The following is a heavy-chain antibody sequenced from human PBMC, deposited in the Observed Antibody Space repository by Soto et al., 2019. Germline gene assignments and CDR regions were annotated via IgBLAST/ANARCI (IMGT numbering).Heavy chain of an antibody. J-gene: IGHJ6*03. Sequence: ASVKVSCKASGYTFTGYYMHWVRQAPGQGLEWMGWINPNSGGTNYAQKFQGWVTMTRDTSISTAYMELSRLRSDDTAVYYCASAMFGGYYYYMDVWGKGTTVTVSS. V-gene: IGHV1-2*04. CDR1: GYTFTGYY. CDR2: INPNSGGT. CDR3: ASAMFGGYYYYMDV. D-gene: IGHD2-15*01.